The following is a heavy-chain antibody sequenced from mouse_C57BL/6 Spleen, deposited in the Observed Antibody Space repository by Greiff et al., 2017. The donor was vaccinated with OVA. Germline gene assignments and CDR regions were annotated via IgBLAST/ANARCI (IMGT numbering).Heavy chain of an antibody. Sequence: EVQLQQSGPELVKPGASVKIPCKASGYTFTDYNMDWVKQSHGKSLEWIGDINPNNGGTIYNQKFKGKATLTVDKSSSTAYMELRSLTSEDTAVYYCARRGYGSSPYAMDYWGQGTSVTVSS. CDR2: INPNNGGT. CDR3: ARRGYGSSPYAMDY. CDR1: GYTFTDYN. V-gene: IGHV1-18*01. J-gene: IGHJ4*01. D-gene: IGHD1-1*01.